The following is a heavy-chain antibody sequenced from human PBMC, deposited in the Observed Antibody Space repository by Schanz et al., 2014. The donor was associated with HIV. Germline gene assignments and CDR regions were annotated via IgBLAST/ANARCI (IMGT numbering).Heavy chain of an antibody. CDR2: ISASSGDT. J-gene: IGHJ3*01. Sequence: QVQLVQSEGEVKKPGASVKVSCKTSGYTFKNYGISWLRQAPGQGLEWMAWISASSGDTQFAQKFQERVTMTTDTSTDVAYMELNNLRSDDTAVYFCAIDYYKTRAGVAFDFWGQGTLVVVSS. CDR3: AIDYYKTRAGVAFDF. CDR1: GYTFKNYG. D-gene: IGHD3-10*01. V-gene: IGHV1-18*01.